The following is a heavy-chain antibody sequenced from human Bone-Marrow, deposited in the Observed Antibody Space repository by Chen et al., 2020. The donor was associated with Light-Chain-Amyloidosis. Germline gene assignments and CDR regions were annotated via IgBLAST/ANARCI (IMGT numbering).Heavy chain of an antibody. V-gene: IGHV3-74*01. J-gene: IGHJ6*02. Sequence: EVQLVESGGGSTQPGGSLRLSCAASGFTFNDYWLHWVRQVPGKGLVWVARINSYGGSITYSDSVKGRFTSSRDNAKNTVYLQMNSLRAEDTAVYYCARSGNYGRYYYFGMDVWGQGTTVTFSS. CDR2: INSYGGSI. CDR3: ARSGNYGRYYYFGMDV. CDR1: GFTFNDYW. D-gene: IGHD3-10*01.